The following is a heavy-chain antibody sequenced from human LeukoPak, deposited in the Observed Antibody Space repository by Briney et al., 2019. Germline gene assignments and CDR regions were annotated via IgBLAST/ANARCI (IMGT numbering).Heavy chain of an antibody. J-gene: IGHJ4*02. D-gene: IGHD6-13*01. CDR2: IKQDGSEK. CDR3: ARDQVAAATDY. CDR1: GFTFSSYW. V-gene: IGHV3-7*01. Sequence: GGAVRLSCAASGFTFSSYWMGWVRQAPGKGLEWVANIKQDGSEKYYVDSVKGRFTISRDNAKNSLYLQMNSLRAEDTAVYYCARDQVAAATDYWGQGTLVTVSS.